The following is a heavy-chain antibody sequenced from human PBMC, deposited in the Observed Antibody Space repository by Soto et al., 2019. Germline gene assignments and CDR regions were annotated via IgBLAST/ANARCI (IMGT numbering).Heavy chain of an antibody. D-gene: IGHD1-20*01. J-gene: IGHJ6*02. V-gene: IGHV1-8*02. Sequence: SVKVSCKASGYTFTSYDINWVRQASGQGLEWMGWMNPNSDNTGYAQKFQGRVTMTRYTSISTAYMELSTLRSEDTAVYYCARGSYNWNAHSSYGTDDWGQGTTVTVSS. CDR2: MNPNSDNT. CDR1: GYTFTSYD. CDR3: ARGSYNWNAHSSYGTDD.